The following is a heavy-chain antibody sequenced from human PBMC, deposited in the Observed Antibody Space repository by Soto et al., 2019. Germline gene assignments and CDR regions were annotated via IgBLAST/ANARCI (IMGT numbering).Heavy chain of an antibody. Sequence: PGGSLRLSCAASGFTFSSYAMSWVRQAPGKGLEWVSAISGSGGSTYYADSVKGRYTNYRDNSKNTLYLQMNSLRAEDTAVYYCAKDDKGSSSWDYWGQGTLVTV. CDR2: ISGSGGST. J-gene: IGHJ4*02. V-gene: IGHV3-23*01. D-gene: IGHD6-6*01. CDR3: AKDDKGSSSWDY. CDR1: GFTFSSYA.